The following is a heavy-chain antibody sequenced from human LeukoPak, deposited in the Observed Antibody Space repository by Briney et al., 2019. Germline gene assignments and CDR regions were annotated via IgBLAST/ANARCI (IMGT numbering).Heavy chain of an antibody. Sequence: NPSETLSLTCAVYGGSFSNYYWSWIRQPPGKGLEWIGEINDSGRTNYNPSLMGRVTVSVDKSKNQFSLKLTSVTATDTAVYYCARRWNYGRNYYIDVWGKGATVSVSS. V-gene: IGHV4-34*01. D-gene: IGHD1-7*01. CDR3: ARRWNYGRNYYIDV. CDR1: GGSFSNYY. CDR2: INDSGRT. J-gene: IGHJ6*03.